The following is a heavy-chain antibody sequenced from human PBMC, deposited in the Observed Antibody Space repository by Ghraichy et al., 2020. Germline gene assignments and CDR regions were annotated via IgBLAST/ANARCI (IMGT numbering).Heavy chain of an antibody. V-gene: IGHV3-30*02. CDR3: ANLNLDYGDYVNWGGMDV. J-gene: IGHJ6*02. CDR2: IRYDGSNK. Sequence: GGSLRLSCAASGFTFSSYGMHWVRQAPGKGLEWVAFIRYDGSNKYYADSVKGRFTISRDNSKNTLYLQMNSLRAEDTAVYYCANLNLDYGDYVNWGGMDVWGQGTTVTVSS. D-gene: IGHD4-17*01. CDR1: GFTFSSYG.